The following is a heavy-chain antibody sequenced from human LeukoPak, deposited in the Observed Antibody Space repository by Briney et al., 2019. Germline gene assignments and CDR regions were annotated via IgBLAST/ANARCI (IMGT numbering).Heavy chain of an antibody. J-gene: IGHJ6*03. CDR2: INHSGST. CDR1: GGSFSGYY. Sequence: SETLSLTCAVYGGSFSGYYWSWIRQPPGKGLEWIGEINHSGSTNYNPSLKSRVTISVDTSKNQFSLKLSSVTAADTAVYYCARADDGYYYYYMDVWGKGTTVTISS. CDR3: ARADDGYYYYYMDV. D-gene: IGHD1-1*01. V-gene: IGHV4-34*01.